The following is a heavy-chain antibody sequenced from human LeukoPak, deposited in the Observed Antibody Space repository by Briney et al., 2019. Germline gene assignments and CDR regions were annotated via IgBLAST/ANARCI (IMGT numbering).Heavy chain of an antibody. CDR3: AKRPDCSTTNCFRFEY. Sequence: HSGGSLRLSCAASGFTFSTYAMSWVRQAPGQGLEWVSSISGDGGSTCYAESVKGRFTISRDNSKNTLYLQMNSLRAGDTAVYYCAKRPDCSTTNCFRFEYWGQGTLVTVSS. V-gene: IGHV3-23*01. J-gene: IGHJ4*02. D-gene: IGHD2-2*01. CDR1: GFTFSTYA. CDR2: ISGDGGST.